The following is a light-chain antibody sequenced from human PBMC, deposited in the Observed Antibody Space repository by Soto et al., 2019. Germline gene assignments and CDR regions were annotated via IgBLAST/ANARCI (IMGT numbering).Light chain of an antibody. Sequence: DIQMTQSPSSLSASVGDRVTMICRSSQSIRSYLNWYQQKPGKAPQLLIYAASSLHPGVPSRFSGTGSGTESTLTISSLQPEDFATYYCQQTYNQPYTFGQGTRLEIK. CDR2: AAS. J-gene: IGKJ2*01. CDR1: QSIRSY. CDR3: QQTYNQPYT. V-gene: IGKV1-39*01.